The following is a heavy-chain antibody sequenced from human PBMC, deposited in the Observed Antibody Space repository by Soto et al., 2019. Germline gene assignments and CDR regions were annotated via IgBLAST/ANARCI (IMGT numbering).Heavy chain of an antibody. V-gene: IGHV4-59*01. Sequence: QVQLQESGPGLVKPSETLSLTCTVDSISTYYWNWIRQPPGKGLEWIGYIYYMGRTNYDPSLKSRVTMSIDTSQNQFSLKLSSVTAADTAVYYCARDPVGVTHFDYWGQGALVTVSS. D-gene: IGHD1-26*01. CDR3: ARDPVGVTHFDY. CDR2: IYYMGRT. J-gene: IGHJ4*02. CDR1: DSISTYY.